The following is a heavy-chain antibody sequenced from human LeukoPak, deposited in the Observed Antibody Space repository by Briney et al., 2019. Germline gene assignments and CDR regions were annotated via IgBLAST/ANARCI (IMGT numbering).Heavy chain of an antibody. CDR3: ARARTTVTTSPDWFDP. CDR2: IIPIFGIA. D-gene: IGHD4-17*01. Sequence: GASVKVSCKASGGTFSSYAISWARQAPGQGLEWMGRIIPIFGIANYAQKFQGRVTITADKSTSTAYMELSSLRSEDTAVYYCARARTTVTTSPDWFDPWGQGTLVTVSS. V-gene: IGHV1-69*04. J-gene: IGHJ5*02. CDR1: GGTFSSYA.